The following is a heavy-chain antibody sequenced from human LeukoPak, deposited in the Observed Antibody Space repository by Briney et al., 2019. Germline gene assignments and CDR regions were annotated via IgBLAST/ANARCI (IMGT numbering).Heavy chain of an antibody. V-gene: IGHV3-23*01. CDR2: VSGSGGST. Sequence: GGSLRLSCAASGFTFSSYWMSWVRQAPGKGLEWVSAVSGSGGSTYYADSVKGRFTISRDNAKNSLYLQMNSLRAEDTAVYYCAELGITMIGGVWGKGTTVTISS. J-gene: IGHJ6*04. CDR1: GFTFSSYW. D-gene: IGHD3-10*02. CDR3: AELGITMIGGV.